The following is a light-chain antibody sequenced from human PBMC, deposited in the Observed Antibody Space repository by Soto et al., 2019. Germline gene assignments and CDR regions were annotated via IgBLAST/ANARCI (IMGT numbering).Light chain of an antibody. CDR2: EAS. Sequence: EIVLTQSPATLCLSPGERATLPCRASQSISSYLAWYQEKPGQAPRLLINEASNRATGIPARFSGSGSVTDFTLTISSLEPEDSAVYYCQQRSNWPLTFGPGTKVDIK. V-gene: IGKV3-11*01. CDR3: QQRSNWPLT. J-gene: IGKJ3*01. CDR1: QSISSY.